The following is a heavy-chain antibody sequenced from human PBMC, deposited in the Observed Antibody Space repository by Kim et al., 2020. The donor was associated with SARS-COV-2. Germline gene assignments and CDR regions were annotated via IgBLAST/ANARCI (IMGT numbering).Heavy chain of an antibody. CDR2: FDPEDGET. CDR1: GYTLTELS. V-gene: IGHV1-24*01. D-gene: IGHD1-26*01. CDR3: ATTPRKVGATDFDY. J-gene: IGHJ4*02. Sequence: ASVKVSCKVSGYTLTELSMHWVRQAPGKGLEWMGGFDPEDGETIYAQKFQGRVTMTEDTSTDTAYMELSSLRSEDTAVYYCATTPRKVGATDFDYWGQGTLVTVSS.